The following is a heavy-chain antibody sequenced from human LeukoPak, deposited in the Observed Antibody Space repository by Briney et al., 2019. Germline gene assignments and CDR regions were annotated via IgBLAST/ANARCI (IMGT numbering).Heavy chain of an antibody. Sequence: SETLSLTCTVSGGSISSSSYYWGWIRQPPGKGLEWIGSIYYSGSTYYNPSLKSRVTISVDTSKNQFSLKLSSVTAADTAVYYCARDYYGGGAFDIWGQGTMVTVSS. CDR1: GGSISSSSYY. CDR2: IYYSGST. CDR3: ARDYYGGGAFDI. J-gene: IGHJ3*02. V-gene: IGHV4-39*07. D-gene: IGHD3-10*01.